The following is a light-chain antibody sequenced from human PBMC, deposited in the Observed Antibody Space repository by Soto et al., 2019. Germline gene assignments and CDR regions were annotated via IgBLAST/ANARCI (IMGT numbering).Light chain of an antibody. V-gene: IGLV4-60*02. Sequence: QAVVTQSSSASASLGSSVKLTCTLSSGHSSYIIAWHQQQPGKAPRYLMKVEGSGSFNKGSGVPDRFSGYRSGADRYLTISILQFEDEADYYCETWDSNTWVFGGGTKLTVL. CDR2: VEGSGSF. J-gene: IGLJ3*02. CDR1: SGHSSYI. CDR3: ETWDSNTWV.